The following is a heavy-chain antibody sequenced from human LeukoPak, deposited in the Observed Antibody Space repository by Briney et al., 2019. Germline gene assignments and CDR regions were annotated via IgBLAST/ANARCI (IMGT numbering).Heavy chain of an antibody. J-gene: IGHJ5*02. CDR1: GGSISSGYY. V-gene: IGHV4-38-2*02. CDR2: IYHSGST. CDR3: ARYCSGGSCPRGMFDP. D-gene: IGHD2-15*01. Sequence: PSETLSLTCTVSGGSISSGYYWGWIRQPPGKGLEWIGSIYHSGSTYYNPSLKSRVTISVDTSKNQFSLKLSSVTAADTAVYYCARYCSGGSCPRGMFDPWGQGTLVTVSS.